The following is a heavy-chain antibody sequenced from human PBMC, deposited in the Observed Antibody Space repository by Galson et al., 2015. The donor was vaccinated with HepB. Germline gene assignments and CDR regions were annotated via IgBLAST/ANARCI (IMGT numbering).Heavy chain of an antibody. D-gene: IGHD3-22*01. J-gene: IGHJ4*02. Sequence: SLRLSCAASGFTFSSYGMHWVRQAPGKGLEWVAVISYDGSNKYYADSVKGRFTISRDNSKNTLYLQMNSLRAEDTAVYYCAKDGYDSSGYYYGLDYWGQGTLVTVSS. CDR3: AKDGYDSSGYYYGLDY. CDR2: ISYDGSNK. CDR1: GFTFSSYG. V-gene: IGHV3-30*18.